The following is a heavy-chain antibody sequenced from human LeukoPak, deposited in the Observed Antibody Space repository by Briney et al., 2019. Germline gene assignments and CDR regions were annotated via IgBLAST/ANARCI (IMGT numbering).Heavy chain of an antibody. V-gene: IGHV4-30-2*01. J-gene: IGHJ4*02. D-gene: IGHD3-10*01. CDR2: IYHSGST. CDR1: GGSISSGGYS. Sequence: SETLSLTCAVSGGSISSGGYSWSWIWQPPGKGLEWIGYIYHSGSTYYNPSLKSRVTISVDRSKNQFSLNLNSVTAADTAVYYCAKDGSGRGAGLFDYWGQGTLVTVSS. CDR3: AKDGSGRGAGLFDY.